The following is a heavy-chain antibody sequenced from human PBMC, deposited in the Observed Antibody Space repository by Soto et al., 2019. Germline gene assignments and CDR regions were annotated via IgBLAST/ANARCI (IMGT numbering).Heavy chain of an antibody. CDR1: GFTFSGSA. D-gene: IGHD2-15*01. J-gene: IGHJ4*02. CDR2: IRSKANSYAT. Sequence: GGSLRLSCAASGFTFSGSAMHWVRQASGKGLEWVGRIRSKANSYATAYAASVKGSFTISRDDSKNTAYLQMNSLKTEDTAVYYCTRRGGDCSGGSCYRENGCCDYWGQGTLVTVSS. CDR3: TRRGGDCSGGSCYRENGCCDY. V-gene: IGHV3-73*01.